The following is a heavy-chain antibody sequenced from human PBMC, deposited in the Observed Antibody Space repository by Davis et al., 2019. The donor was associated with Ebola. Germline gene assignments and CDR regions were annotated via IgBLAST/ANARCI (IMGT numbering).Heavy chain of an antibody. J-gene: IGHJ3*02. V-gene: IGHV4-4*07. D-gene: IGHD3-10*01. CDR2: IYTRGST. CDR3: ARERTMVQGVRRAFDI. Sequence: PSETLSLTCTVSGGSISSYYWSWIRQPAGKGLEWIGRIYTRGSTNYNPSLKSRVTMSVDTSKNQFSLKLSSVTAADTAVYYCARERTMVQGVRRAFDIWGQGTMVTVSS. CDR1: GGSISSYY.